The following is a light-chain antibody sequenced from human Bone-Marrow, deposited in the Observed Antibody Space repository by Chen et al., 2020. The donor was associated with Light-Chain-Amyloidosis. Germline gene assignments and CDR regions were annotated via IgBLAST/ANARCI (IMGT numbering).Light chain of an antibody. CDR3: QTYANATHV. CDR1: SSNIGAGND. J-gene: IGLJ1*01. Sequence: QSVLTQPPSVSGAPGQKVTILCTGSSSNIGAGNDVHWYQQLPGTTPKILIFGNTNRIAAVPSRFSGSKSGTSASLVISGLQPDDEADYHCQTYANATHVFGTGTKVIVL. V-gene: IGLV1-40*01. CDR2: GNT.